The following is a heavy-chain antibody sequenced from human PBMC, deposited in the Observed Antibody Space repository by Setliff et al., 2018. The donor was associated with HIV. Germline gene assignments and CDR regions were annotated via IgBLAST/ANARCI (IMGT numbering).Heavy chain of an antibody. CDR2: MNPDSGNT. Sequence: GASVKVSCKTSGYTFTSFDINWVRQATGQGLEWMGWMNPDSGNTGYAQKFQGRVTMTRDTSTSSVYMELRSLRSEDTAVYYCATSSRIYYYSYMDVWGKGTTVTVSS. CDR1: GYTFTSFD. CDR3: ATSSRIYYYSYMDV. J-gene: IGHJ6*03. V-gene: IGHV1-8*02. D-gene: IGHD2-2*01.